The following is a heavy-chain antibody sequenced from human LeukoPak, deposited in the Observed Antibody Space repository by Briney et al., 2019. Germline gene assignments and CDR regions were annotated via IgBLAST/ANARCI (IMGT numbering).Heavy chain of an antibody. D-gene: IGHD4-17*01. V-gene: IGHV4-59*01. CDR1: GYSFTNY. CDR2: IYYSGST. CDR3: ARGDGDYGWFDP. J-gene: IGHJ5*02. Sequence: GYSFTNYWIGWVRQMPGKGLEWIGYIYYSGSTNYNPSLKSRVTISVDTSKNQFSLKLSSVTAADTAVYYCARGDGDYGWFDPWGQGTLVTVSS.